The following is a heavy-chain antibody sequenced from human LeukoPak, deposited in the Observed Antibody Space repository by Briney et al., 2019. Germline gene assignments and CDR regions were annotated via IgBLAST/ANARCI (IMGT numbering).Heavy chain of an antibody. CDR3: ARARGSFES. J-gene: IGHJ4*02. CDR1: GFDFSSYW. Sequence: PGGSLRLSCAASGFDFSSYWMTWVRQAPEKGLEWVASINQDGSDNRYVDSVKGRFTISRDNAKNSLYLQMDTLRAEDTALYYCARARGSFESWGQGSLVTVSS. V-gene: IGHV3-7*01. D-gene: IGHD3-10*01. CDR2: INQDGSDN.